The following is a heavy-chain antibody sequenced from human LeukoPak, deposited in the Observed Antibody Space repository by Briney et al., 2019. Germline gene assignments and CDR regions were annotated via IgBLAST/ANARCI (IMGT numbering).Heavy chain of an antibody. CDR3: ARSGGYYYYMDV. Sequence: ASVKVSCKASGYTFTSYDINWVRQATGQGLEWMGWMNPNSGNTGYAQKFQGRVTMTRDTSISTAYMELSRLRSDDTAVYYCARSGGYYYYMDVWGKGTTVTVSS. J-gene: IGHJ6*03. D-gene: IGHD4-23*01. CDR2: MNPNSGNT. CDR1: GYTFTSYD. V-gene: IGHV1-8*01.